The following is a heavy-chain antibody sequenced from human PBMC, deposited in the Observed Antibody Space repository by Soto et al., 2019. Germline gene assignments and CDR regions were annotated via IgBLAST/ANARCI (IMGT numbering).Heavy chain of an antibody. CDR2: IIPIFGTA. D-gene: IGHD2-2*01. CDR3: ARVGYRENCSSTSCQLHGGDI. Sequence: ASVKVSCKASGGTFSSYAISWVRQAPGQGLEWMGGIIPIFGTANYAQKFQGRVTITADESTSTAYMELSSLRSEDTAVYYCARVGYRENCSSTSCQLHGGDIWGQGTMVTVSS. J-gene: IGHJ3*02. V-gene: IGHV1-69*13. CDR1: GGTFSSYA.